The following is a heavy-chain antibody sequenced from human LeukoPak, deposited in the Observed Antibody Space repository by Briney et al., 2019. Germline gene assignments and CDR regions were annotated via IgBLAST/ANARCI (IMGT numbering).Heavy chain of an antibody. Sequence: PGGSLRLSCAASGFTFSSYNLNWVRQAPGKGLEWVSFIDGGSSYKYYADSVKGRFTISRDNAKNLLFLQMNSLRADDTAVYYCAKDTPLCYFDYWGQGTLVTVSS. D-gene: IGHD3-16*01. CDR3: AKDTPLCYFDY. J-gene: IGHJ4*02. CDR2: IDGGSSYK. CDR1: GFTFSSYN. V-gene: IGHV3-21*01.